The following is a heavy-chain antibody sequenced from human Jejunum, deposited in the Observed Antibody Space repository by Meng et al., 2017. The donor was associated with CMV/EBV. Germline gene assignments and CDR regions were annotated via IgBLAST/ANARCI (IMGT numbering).Heavy chain of an antibody. CDR1: GSLIGPY. J-gene: IGHJ6*02. Sequence: GSLIGPYWSWIRPSPGKGLEWIGHIYYTGRTNYNPSLKSRLTISVDTSKNQFSLKLSSVTAADTAVYYCARMMTMVRGVIKDDMDVWGQGTPVTVSS. D-gene: IGHD3-10*01. CDR3: ARMMTMVRGVIKDDMDV. V-gene: IGHV4-59*11. CDR2: IYYTGRT.